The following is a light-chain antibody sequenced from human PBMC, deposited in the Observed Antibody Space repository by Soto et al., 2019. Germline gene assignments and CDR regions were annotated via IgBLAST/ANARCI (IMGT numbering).Light chain of an antibody. V-gene: IGKV3-20*01. J-gene: IGKJ1*01. CDR2: GAS. CDR3: QQYGSSPPT. Sequence: EIVLTQSPGTLSLSPGETATLSCRASQSVSSNYLAWYQRKPGQAPRLLIYGASNRATGIPNRFSGSGSGTDFTLTITRLEPEDFVVYYCQQYGSSPPTFGQGTKVEI. CDR1: QSVSSNY.